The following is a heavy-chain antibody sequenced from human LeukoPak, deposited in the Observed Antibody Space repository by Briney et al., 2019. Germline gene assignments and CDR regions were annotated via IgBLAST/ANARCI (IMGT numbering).Heavy chain of an antibody. CDR1: GSTLSNYW. Sequence: GGSLRLSCEASGSTLSNYWITWVRQAPGKGLEWVANIKTDGREKYYMPSVKGRFTISRDSAKNSFYLQMNSLRAEDTAVYYCATMASNVFEYWGEGKLVTVSS. CDR2: IKTDGREK. CDR3: ATMASNVFEY. D-gene: IGHD5-24*01. V-gene: IGHV3-7*03. J-gene: IGHJ4*02.